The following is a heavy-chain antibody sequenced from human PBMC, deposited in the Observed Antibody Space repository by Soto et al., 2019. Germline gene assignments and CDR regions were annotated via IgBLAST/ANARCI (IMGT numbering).Heavy chain of an antibody. Sequence: ASVKVSCKASGYTFTSYGISWVRQAPGQGLEWMGWISAYNGNTNYAQRLQGRVTMTTDTSTSTAYMELRSLRSDDTAVYYCARGRYDILTGHYIDMDVWGQGTTVTVSS. J-gene: IGHJ6*02. CDR1: GYTFTSYG. V-gene: IGHV1-18*01. D-gene: IGHD3-9*01. CDR2: ISAYNGNT. CDR3: ARGRYDILTGHYIDMDV.